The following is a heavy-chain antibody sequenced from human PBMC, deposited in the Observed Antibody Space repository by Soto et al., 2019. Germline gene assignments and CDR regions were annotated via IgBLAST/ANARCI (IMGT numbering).Heavy chain of an antibody. CDR2: ISGSGGST. CDR3: AKGLYYDFWSGYYFGYFDY. CDR1: GFTFSSYA. V-gene: IGHV3-23*01. D-gene: IGHD3-3*01. Sequence: GGSLRLSCAASGFTFSSYAMSWVRQAPGKGLEWVSAISGSGGSTYYADSVKGRFTISRDNSKNTLYLQMNSLRAEDTAVYYCAKGLYYDFWSGYYFGYFDYWGQGTLVTVSS. J-gene: IGHJ4*02.